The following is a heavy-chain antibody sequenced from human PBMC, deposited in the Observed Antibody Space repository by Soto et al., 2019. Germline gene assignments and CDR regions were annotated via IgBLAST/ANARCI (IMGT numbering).Heavy chain of an antibody. CDR1: GFTFDDYA. CDR3: AKDMVTYDFWSGYYYYGMDV. J-gene: IGHJ6*02. V-gene: IGHV3-9*01. D-gene: IGHD3-3*01. Sequence: GGSLRLSCAVSGFTFDDYAMHWVRQAPGKGLEWVSGISWNSGSIGYADSVKGRFTISRDNAKNSLYLQMNSLRAEDTALYYCAKDMVTYDFWSGYYYYGMDVWGQGTTVTVSS. CDR2: ISWNSGSI.